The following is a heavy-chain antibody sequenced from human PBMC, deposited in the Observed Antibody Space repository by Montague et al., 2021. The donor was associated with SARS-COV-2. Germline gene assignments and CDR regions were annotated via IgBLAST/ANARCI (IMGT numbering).Heavy chain of an antibody. CDR3: ARYWGQWLLWVYYFDY. J-gene: IGHJ4*02. Sequence: SETLSLTCTVSGGSISSSSYYWGWIRQPPGKGLEWIGSIYYSGSTYYNPSLKSRVTISVDTSKKQFSLKLSSVTAADTAVYYCARYWGQWLLWVYYFDYWGQGTLVTVSS. CDR2: IYYSGST. CDR1: GGSISSSSYY. D-gene: IGHD6-19*01. V-gene: IGHV4-39*01.